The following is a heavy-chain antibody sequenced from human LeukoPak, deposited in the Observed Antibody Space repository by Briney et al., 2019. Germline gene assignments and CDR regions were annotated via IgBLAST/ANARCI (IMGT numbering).Heavy chain of an antibody. J-gene: IGHJ4*02. CDR2: IYYSGST. CDR3: ARTLDTGSYYNY. CDR1: GDSISRSSNY. D-gene: IGHD1-26*01. Sequence: PSETLSLTCTVSGDSISRSSNYWGWIRQPPGKGLEWIGSIYYSGSTYYNPSLKSRVTMSVDTSKNQFSLKLSSVTAADTAVYYCARTLDTGSYYNYWGQGTLVAVSS. V-gene: IGHV4-39*01.